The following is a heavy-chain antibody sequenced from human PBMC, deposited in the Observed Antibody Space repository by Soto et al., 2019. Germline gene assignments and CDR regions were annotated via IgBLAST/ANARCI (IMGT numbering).Heavy chain of an antibody. CDR1: GFTFSSYS. Sequence: PGGSLRLSCAASGFTFSSYSINWVRQAPGKGLEWVSYISSSSTTICYADSVRGRFTISGDNAKNSLYLQMNSLRAEDTAVYYCARALVFPGWFDPWGQGTLVTVSS. CDR3: ARALVFPGWFDP. D-gene: IGHD3-10*01. J-gene: IGHJ5*02. V-gene: IGHV3-48*01. CDR2: ISSSSTTI.